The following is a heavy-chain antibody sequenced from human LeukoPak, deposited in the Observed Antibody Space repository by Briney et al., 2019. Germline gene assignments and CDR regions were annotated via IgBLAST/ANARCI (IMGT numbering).Heavy chain of an antibody. CDR3: ATYRQVLLPFES. Sequence: GGSLRLSCAASGFTFSSYAMHWVRQAPGKGLEWVAFIRSDGSNKSYADSVKGRFTISRDNSKSTLSLQMNSLRAEDTAIYYCATYRQVLLPFESWGQGTLVTVSS. J-gene: IGHJ4*02. D-gene: IGHD2-8*02. CDR1: GFTFSSYA. V-gene: IGHV3-30*02. CDR2: IRSDGSNK.